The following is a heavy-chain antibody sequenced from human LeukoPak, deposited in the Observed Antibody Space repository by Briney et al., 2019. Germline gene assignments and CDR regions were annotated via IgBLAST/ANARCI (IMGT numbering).Heavy chain of an antibody. V-gene: IGHV4-4*07. J-gene: IGHJ3*02. CDR3: ASGYPRESLTGYVDAFDI. CDR1: GGSISSYY. CDR2: IYTSGST. Sequence: SETLSLTCTVSGGSISSYYRSWIRQPAGKGLEWIGRIYTSGSTNYNPSLKSRVTMSVDTSKNQFSLKLSSVTAADTAVYYCASGYPRESLTGYVDAFDIWGQGTMVTVSS. D-gene: IGHD3-9*01.